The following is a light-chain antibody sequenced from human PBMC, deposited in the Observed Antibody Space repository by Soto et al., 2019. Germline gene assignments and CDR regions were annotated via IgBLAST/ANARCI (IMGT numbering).Light chain of an antibody. Sequence: EIVMTQSPATLSVSPGERATLSCRASQSVNSNLAWYQQKPGQAPRLLLYGVSTRAPGIPARFSGSGSGTEFTLTISSLQSEDFAVYYCQQYNNWPRTFGPGTKVDFK. CDR2: GVS. CDR3: QQYNNWPRT. V-gene: IGKV3D-15*01. CDR1: QSVNSN. J-gene: IGKJ3*01.